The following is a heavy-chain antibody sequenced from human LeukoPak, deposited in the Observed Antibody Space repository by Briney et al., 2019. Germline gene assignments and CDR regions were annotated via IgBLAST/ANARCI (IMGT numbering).Heavy chain of an antibody. V-gene: IGHV1-2*04. CDR1: GYTFTGYY. D-gene: IGHD4-17*01. Sequence: ASVKVSCKASGYTFTGYYMHWVRQAPGQGLEWMGWINPNSGGTNYAQKFQGWVTMTRDTSISTAYMELSRLRDDDTAVYYCARVGGDYNFILDYWGQGTLVTVSS. J-gene: IGHJ4*02. CDR2: INPNSGGT. CDR3: ARVGGDYNFILDY.